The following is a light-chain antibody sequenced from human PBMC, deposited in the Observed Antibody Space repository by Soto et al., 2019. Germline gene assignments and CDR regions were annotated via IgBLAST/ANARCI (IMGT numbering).Light chain of an antibody. Sequence: QSVLTQPPSVSAAAGQKVTISCSGSRSNIGNNYVSWYQQFPGTAPKLLIYDNNRRPSGIPDRFSGSKSGTSATLGITGLQTGDEADYYCEAWDSSLSVVVFGGGTKLTVL. CDR3: EAWDSSLSVVV. V-gene: IGLV1-51*01. CDR1: RSNIGNNY. J-gene: IGLJ2*01. CDR2: DNN.